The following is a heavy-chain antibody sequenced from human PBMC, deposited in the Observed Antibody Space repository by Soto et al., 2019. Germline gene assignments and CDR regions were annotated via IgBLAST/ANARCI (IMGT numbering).Heavy chain of an antibody. D-gene: IGHD3-22*01. CDR1: GGSISSYY. CDR2: IYYSGST. CDR3: ASEPPAPLYYESSGQPYYYYGMDV. J-gene: IGHJ6*02. V-gene: IGHV4-59*01. Sequence: QVQLQESGPGLVKPSETLSLTCTVSGGSISSYYWSWIRQPPGKGLEWIGYIYYSGSTNYNPSIKRRVIISVDTTNTQFSLKLISLTAADTAVYYCASEPPAPLYYESSGQPYYYYGMDVWGQGTTVTVSS.